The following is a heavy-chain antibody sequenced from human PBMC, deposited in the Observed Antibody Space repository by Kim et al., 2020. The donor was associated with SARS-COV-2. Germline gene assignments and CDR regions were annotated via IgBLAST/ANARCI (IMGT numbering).Heavy chain of an antibody. Sequence: ASVKVSCKASGYTFTDYHMHWVRQAPGQGLEWMGRIKVNNGDTRYAPKFQGRVTMTRDTSVTTTYMELTRLTSADTAMYFCARDGTVFDIDYWGQGTLVTVSS. J-gene: IGHJ4*02. CDR1: GYTFTDYH. CDR3: ARDGTVFDIDY. D-gene: IGHD1-7*01. V-gene: IGHV1-2*06. CDR2: IKVNNGDT.